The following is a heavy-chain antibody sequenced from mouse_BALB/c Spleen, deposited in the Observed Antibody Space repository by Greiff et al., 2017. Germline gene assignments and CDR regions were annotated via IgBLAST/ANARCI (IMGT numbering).Heavy chain of an antibody. CDR2: ISYSGST. CDR1: GYSITSDYA. J-gene: IGHJ4*01. D-gene: IGHD3-3*01. V-gene: IGHV3-2*02. CDR3: AREGRYDAMDY. Sequence: EVKLMESGPGLVKPSQSLSLTCTVTGYSITSDYAWNWIRQFPGNKLEWMGYISYSGSTSYNPSLKSRISITRDTSKNQFFLQLNSVTTEDTATYYCAREGRYDAMDYWGQGTSVTVSS.